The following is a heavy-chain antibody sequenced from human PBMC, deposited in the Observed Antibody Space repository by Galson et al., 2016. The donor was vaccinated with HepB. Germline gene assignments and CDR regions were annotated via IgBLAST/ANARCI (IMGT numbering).Heavy chain of an antibody. Sequence: SETLSLTCTVSGDSVSTGSYLWSWIRQPPGKGLEWIGNVYYTGDTRYNPSLKSRVTISVDMSKNQFPLDLKSVTAADTAVYYCARDPFRRDCGRNFCTGVDPWGQGTLVTVSS. V-gene: IGHV4-61*01. CDR1: GDSVSTGSYL. CDR2: VYYTGDT. D-gene: IGHD2-8*02. J-gene: IGHJ5*02. CDR3: ARDPFRRDCGRNFCTGVDP.